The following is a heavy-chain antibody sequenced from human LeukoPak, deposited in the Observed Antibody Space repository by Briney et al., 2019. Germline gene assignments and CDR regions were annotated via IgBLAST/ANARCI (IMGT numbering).Heavy chain of an antibody. Sequence: GGSLRLSCAASGFTFDDYVMHWVRQAPGEGLEWVSGISWNSGSIGYADSVKGRFTISRDNAKNSLYLQMNSLRAEDTALYYCARDRGYSGYGDYWGQGTLVTVSS. CDR3: ARDRGYSGYGDY. J-gene: IGHJ4*02. CDR1: GFTFDDYV. CDR2: ISWNSGSI. D-gene: IGHD5-12*01. V-gene: IGHV3-9*01.